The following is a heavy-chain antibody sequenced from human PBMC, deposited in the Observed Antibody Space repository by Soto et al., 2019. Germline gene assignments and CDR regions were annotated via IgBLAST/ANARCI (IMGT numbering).Heavy chain of an antibody. Sequence: PGGSLRLSCAASGFTVSSNYMSWVRQAPGKGLEWVSVIYSGGSTYYADSVKGRFTISRDNSKNTLYLQMNSLRAEDTAVYYCAREDSSSSGYYYYGMDVWGQGTTVTVSS. CDR1: GFTVSSNY. CDR2: IYSGGST. D-gene: IGHD6-6*01. J-gene: IGHJ6*02. CDR3: AREDSSSSGYYYYGMDV. V-gene: IGHV3-53*01.